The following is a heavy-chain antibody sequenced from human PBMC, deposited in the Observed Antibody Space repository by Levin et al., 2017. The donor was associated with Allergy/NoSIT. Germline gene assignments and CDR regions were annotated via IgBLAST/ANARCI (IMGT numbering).Heavy chain of an antibody. CDR2: IIPILGIA. Sequence: SVKVSCKASGGTFSSYPISWVRQAPGQGLEWMGRIIPILGIANYAQKFQGRVTITADKSTSTAYMELSSLRSEDTAVYYCAREGPGQFGELSSALLTHRLDPWGQGTLVTVSS. CDR1: GGTFSSYP. D-gene: IGHD3-10*01. J-gene: IGHJ5*02. CDR3: AREGPGQFGELSSALLTHRLDP. V-gene: IGHV1-69*04.